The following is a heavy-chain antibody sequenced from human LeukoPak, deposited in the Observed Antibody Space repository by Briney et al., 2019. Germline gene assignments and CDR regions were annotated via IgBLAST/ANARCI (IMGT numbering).Heavy chain of an antibody. Sequence: GGSLRLSCTVSGFNVTITPMTWVRQAPGQGLEWVSPIYSGGGTYYAEFVKGRFTISRDRSKNALNLLMNSLRVEDTAMFYCARLVYKWGQGTLVTVSS. V-gene: IGHV3-53*01. D-gene: IGHD6-6*01. CDR3: ARLVYK. CDR2: IYSGGGT. CDR1: GFNVTITP. J-gene: IGHJ4*02.